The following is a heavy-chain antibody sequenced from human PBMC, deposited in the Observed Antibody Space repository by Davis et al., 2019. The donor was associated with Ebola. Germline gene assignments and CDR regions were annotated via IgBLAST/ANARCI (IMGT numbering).Heavy chain of an antibody. Sequence: GESLKISCAASGFTFSTYSMNWVRQAPGKGLEWVSSISSSSYIYYADSVKGRFTISRDNAKNSLYLQMNSLRAEDTAVYYCARDTYGDYSLDYWGQGTLVTFSS. J-gene: IGHJ4*02. CDR3: ARDTYGDYSLDY. V-gene: IGHV3-21*01. CDR2: ISSSSYI. CDR1: GFTFSTYS. D-gene: IGHD4-17*01.